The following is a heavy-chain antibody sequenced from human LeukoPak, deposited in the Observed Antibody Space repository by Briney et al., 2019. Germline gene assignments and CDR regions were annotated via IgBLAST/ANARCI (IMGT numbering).Heavy chain of an antibody. Sequence: ASVTVSYTSSGYTFTIYYMHWVRQAPGQGLEWMGIINPSGGSTSYAQKFQGRVTMTRDTSTITVYMELSSLRSEDTAVYYCARDRSVRYPGSSFDYWGQGTLVTVSS. D-gene: IGHD3-9*01. CDR2: INPSGGST. J-gene: IGHJ4*02. CDR3: ARDRSVRYPGSSFDY. CDR1: GYTFTIYY. V-gene: IGHV1-46*01.